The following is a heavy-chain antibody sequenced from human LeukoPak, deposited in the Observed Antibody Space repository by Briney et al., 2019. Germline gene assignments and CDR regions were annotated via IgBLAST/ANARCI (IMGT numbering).Heavy chain of an antibody. CDR3: ARLWFGGRFLNWFDP. CDR1: GGSFSGYY. D-gene: IGHD3-10*01. V-gene: IGHV4-34*01. CDR2: INHSGST. Sequence: SETLSLTCAVYGGSFSGYYWSWIRQPPGKGLEWIGEINHSGSTNYNPSLKSRVTISVDTSKNQFSLKLSSVTAADTAVYYCARLWFGGRFLNWFDPWGQGTLVTVSS. J-gene: IGHJ5*02.